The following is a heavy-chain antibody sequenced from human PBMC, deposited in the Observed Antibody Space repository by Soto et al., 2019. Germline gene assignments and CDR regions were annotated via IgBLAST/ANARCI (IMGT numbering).Heavy chain of an antibody. D-gene: IGHD2-21*02. J-gene: IGHJ6*02. CDR2: IYYSGST. V-gene: IGHV4-31*03. Sequence: QVQLQESGPGLVKPSQTLSLTCSVSGGSISSGGYYWSWIRQHPGKGLEWIAYIYYSGSTYYNPSLKSRVTISVDTSKNQFSLKLSSVTAADTAMYYCAREPCGGDCYGYYYHGMDVWGQGTTVTVSS. CDR3: AREPCGGDCYGYYYHGMDV. CDR1: GGSISSGGYY.